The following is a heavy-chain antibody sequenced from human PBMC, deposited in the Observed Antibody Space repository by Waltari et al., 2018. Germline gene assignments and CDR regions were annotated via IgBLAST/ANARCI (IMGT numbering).Heavy chain of an antibody. CDR2: IYYSGST. D-gene: IGHD6-6*01. CDR3: ARARIAAPMGGPMDFDY. J-gene: IGHJ4*02. CDR1: GGSISSSSYY. V-gene: IGHV4-39*07. Sequence: QLQLQESGPGLVKPSETLSLTCTVSGGSISSSSYYWGWIRQPPGKGVEWIGSIYYSGSTYYNPSLKSRVTISVDTSKNQFSLKLSSVTAADTAVYYCARARIAAPMGGPMDFDYWGQGTLVTVSS.